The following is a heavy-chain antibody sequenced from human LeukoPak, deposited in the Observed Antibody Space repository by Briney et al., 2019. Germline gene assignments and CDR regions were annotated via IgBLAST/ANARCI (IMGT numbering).Heavy chain of an antibody. CDR1: GFPFSTYS. D-gene: IGHD2-2*01. CDR2: INGNSRYI. CDR3: ATPRPEGGACDF. V-gene: IGHV3-21*05. Sequence: GGSLRLSCAASGFPFSTYSAAWVRQAPGKGLEWLSYINGNSRYIKYADSVKGRFTISRDNAKNSLYLQMNSLRADDTAVYYCATPRPEGGACDFWGQGTLVTVAS. J-gene: IGHJ4*02.